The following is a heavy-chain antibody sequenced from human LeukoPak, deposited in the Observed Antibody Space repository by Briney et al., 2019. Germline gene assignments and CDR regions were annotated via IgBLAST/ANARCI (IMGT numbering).Heavy chain of an antibody. Sequence: GGSLRLSCAASGFTFSDYYMSWIRQAPGKGLEWVSYISSSGSTIYYADSVKGRFTISRDNAKNSLCLQMNSLRAEDTAVYYCASTIVVVTAIRGFDYWGQGTLVTVSS. J-gene: IGHJ4*02. CDR1: GFTFSDYY. V-gene: IGHV3-11*04. D-gene: IGHD2-21*02. CDR3: ASTIVVVTAIRGFDY. CDR2: ISSSGSTI.